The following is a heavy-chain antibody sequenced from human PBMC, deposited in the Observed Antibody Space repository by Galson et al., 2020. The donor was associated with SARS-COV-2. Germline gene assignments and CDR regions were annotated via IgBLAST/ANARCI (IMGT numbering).Heavy chain of an antibody. CDR1: GYSVSTTNY. D-gene: IGHD3-22*01. CDR3: ARQGVNMIVLVTVPGWYFDL. J-gene: IGHJ2*01. CDR2: PPPPGTT. Sequence: SQTLSLTCTVSGYSVSTTNYWGWVRQPPGRGTPPPPRPPPPGTTYYNPSLKSRVTISVDTSKNQFSLRLDSVTAADTALYYCARQGVNMIVLVTVPGWYFDLWGRGTLVTVSS. V-gene: IGHV4-38-2*02.